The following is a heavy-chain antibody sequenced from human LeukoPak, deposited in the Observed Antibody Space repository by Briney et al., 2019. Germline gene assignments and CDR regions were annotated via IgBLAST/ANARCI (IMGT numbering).Heavy chain of an antibody. Sequence: GGSLRLSCAASGFTFSNAGMSWVRQAPGKGLEWVGRIKSNTDGGTTDYAAPVKGRFTISRDDSKNTLYLQMNSLKTEDTAVYYCTTQRESEDHFDYWGQGTLVTVSS. CDR1: GFTFSNAG. V-gene: IGHV3-15*01. J-gene: IGHJ4*02. CDR3: TTQRESEDHFDY. CDR2: IKSNTDGGTT.